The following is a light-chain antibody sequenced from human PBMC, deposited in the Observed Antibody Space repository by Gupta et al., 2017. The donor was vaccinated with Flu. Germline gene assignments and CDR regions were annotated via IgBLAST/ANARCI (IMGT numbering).Light chain of an antibody. J-gene: IGKJ5*01. CDR1: QSVRSN. Sequence: ESATPSCRASQSVRSNLAWYQQKPGQAPRRLVYGASTRATGMLARFSGSGSGTEFTLTISSLQSEDCAVYFCQQYNIWPPITFGQGTRLEI. CDR2: GAS. CDR3: QQYNIWPPIT. V-gene: IGKV3-15*01.